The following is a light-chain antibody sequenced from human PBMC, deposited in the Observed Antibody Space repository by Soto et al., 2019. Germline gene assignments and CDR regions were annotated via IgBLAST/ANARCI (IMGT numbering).Light chain of an antibody. V-gene: IGKV1-33*01. CDR2: DAS. CDR1: QDISNY. CDR3: QQYDNLPIT. Sequence: DIQMTQSPSSLSASVGDRVTITCQASQDISNYLNWYQQKPGKAPKLLTYDASNLETGVPSRFSGSGSGTEFTFTISSLQPEDIATYYCQQYDNLPITFGGGTKVEIK. J-gene: IGKJ4*01.